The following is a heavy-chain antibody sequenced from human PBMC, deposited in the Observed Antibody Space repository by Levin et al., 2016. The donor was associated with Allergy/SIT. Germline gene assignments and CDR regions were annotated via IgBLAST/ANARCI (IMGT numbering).Heavy chain of an antibody. Sequence: VRQAPGKGLEWVAVISYDGSNKYYADSVKGRFTISRDNSKNTLYLQMNSLRAEDTAVYYYAKDPGPEGYYYYYGMDVWGQGTTVTVSS. V-gene: IGHV3-30*18. CDR3: AKDPGPEGYYYYYGMDV. CDR2: ISYDGSNK. J-gene: IGHJ6*02.